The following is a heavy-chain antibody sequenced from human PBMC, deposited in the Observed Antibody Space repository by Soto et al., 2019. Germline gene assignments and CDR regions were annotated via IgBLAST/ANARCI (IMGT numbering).Heavy chain of an antibody. J-gene: IGHJ4*02. Sequence: QVQLQESGPGLVKPSQTLSLTCTVSGGSISSGDYYWSWIRQPPGKGLEWIGYIYYSGSTYYNPSLKSRVTISVDTSKNQFSLKLSSVTAADTAVYYYARGIVVVVAATYYDYWGQGTLVTVSS. V-gene: IGHV4-30-4*01. CDR3: ARGIVVVVAATYYDY. CDR1: GGSISSGDYY. CDR2: IYYSGST. D-gene: IGHD2-15*01.